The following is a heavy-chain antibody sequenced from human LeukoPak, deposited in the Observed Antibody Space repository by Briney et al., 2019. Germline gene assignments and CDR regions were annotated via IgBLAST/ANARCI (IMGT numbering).Heavy chain of an antibody. D-gene: IGHD3-9*01. CDR3: ARDLHYDILTGPLGMDV. CDR2: ISSSSSYI. CDR1: GFTFSSYS. V-gene: IGHV3-21*01. J-gene: IGHJ6*04. Sequence: KPGGSLRLSCAASGFTFSSYSMNWVRQAPGKGLEWVSSISSSSSYIYYADSVKGRFTISRDNAKNSLYLQMNSLRAEDTAVYYCARDLHYDILTGPLGMDVWGKGTTVTVSS.